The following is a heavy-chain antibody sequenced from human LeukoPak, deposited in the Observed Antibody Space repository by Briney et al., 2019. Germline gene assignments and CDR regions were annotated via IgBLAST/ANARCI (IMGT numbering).Heavy chain of an antibody. D-gene: IGHD7-27*01. Sequence: GGSLRLSCAASGFTFTSYTMYWVRQAPGKGLEWVSIIGNNGGGIHYADSVRGRFTTSRDNSKNTLYLQMTNLRVDDTALYYCAIDPNWETHSWGQGVLVTVSS. J-gene: IGHJ4*02. V-gene: IGHV3-23*01. CDR3: AIDPNWETHS. CDR2: IGNNGGGI. CDR1: GFTFTSYT.